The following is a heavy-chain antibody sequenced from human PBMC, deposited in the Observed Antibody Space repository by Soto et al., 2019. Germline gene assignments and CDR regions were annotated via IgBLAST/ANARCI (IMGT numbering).Heavy chain of an antibody. J-gene: IGHJ6*02. D-gene: IGHD6-19*01. CDR3: ARDGGGESSGSAHYYYYGMDV. CDR2: ISTSSNVI. Sequence: ESGGGLAQPGGSLRLSCAASGFTFTTYSMNWVRQAPGKGLEWVSYISTSSNVIYYADSVKGRFTISSDNAQKTLYLQMNSLRDEDSAIYYCARDGGGESSGSAHYYYYGMDVWGQGTAVAVS. V-gene: IGHV3-48*02. CDR1: GFTFTTYS.